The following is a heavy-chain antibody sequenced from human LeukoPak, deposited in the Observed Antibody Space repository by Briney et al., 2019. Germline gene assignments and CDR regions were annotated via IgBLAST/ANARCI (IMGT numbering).Heavy chain of an antibody. CDR2: ISGSGGST. CDR1: GFTFSSYA. J-gene: IGHJ5*02. D-gene: IGHD6-13*01. CDR3: AKDEGYSSSWSIYNWFDP. V-gene: IGHV3-23*01. Sequence: GSLILSCAASGFTFSSYAMSLVRQAPRKGLEWVSAISGSGGSTYYSDFVKGRFTISRANSKNKLYLQMNSLRAADTAVYYCAKDEGYSSSWSIYNWFDPWGQGTLVTVSS.